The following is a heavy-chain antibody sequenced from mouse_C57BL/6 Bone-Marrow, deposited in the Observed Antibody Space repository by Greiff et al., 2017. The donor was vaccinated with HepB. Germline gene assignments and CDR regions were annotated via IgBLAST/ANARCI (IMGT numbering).Heavy chain of an antibody. CDR2: IYPSDSET. CDR1: GYTFTSYW. V-gene: IGHV1-61*01. Sequence: QVQLQQPGAELVRPGSSVKLSCKASGYTFTSYWMDWVKQRPGQGLEWIGNIYPSDSETHYNQKFKDKTTLTVDKSSSTAYMQLSSLTSEDSAVYDCALKGAMDYWGQGTSVTVSS. D-gene: IGHD1-3*01. CDR3: ALKGAMDY. J-gene: IGHJ4*01.